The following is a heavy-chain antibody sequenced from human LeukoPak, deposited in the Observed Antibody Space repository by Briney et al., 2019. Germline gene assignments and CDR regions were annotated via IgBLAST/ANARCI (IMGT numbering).Heavy chain of an antibody. J-gene: IGHJ4*02. D-gene: IGHD3-9*01. CDR1: GFTFSNYA. V-gene: IGHV3-23*01. CDR3: AKWGDYDVLTGYYDSDY. Sequence: GGSLRLSCAASGFTFSNYAMSWVRQAPGKGLEWVSAVSGRDTSTYYTDSVKGRFTISRDNSKNTLYLQMNSLSAEDTAIYYCAKWGDYDVLTGYYDSDYWGQGALVTVSS. CDR2: VSGRDTST.